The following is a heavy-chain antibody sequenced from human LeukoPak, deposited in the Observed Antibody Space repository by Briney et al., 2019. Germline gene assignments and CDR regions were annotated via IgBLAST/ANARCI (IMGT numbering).Heavy chain of an antibody. CDR3: ARTRKTYYDSSGYYSAFDC. D-gene: IGHD3-22*01. J-gene: IGHJ4*02. CDR1: GGSISSYY. CDR2: ISDSGNA. Sequence: SETLSLTCTVSGGSISSYYWTWIRQPPGKGLEWIGYISDSGNANYNPSLQSQVPISVDTSKNQFSLKLSSVTAADTAVYYCARTRKTYYDSSGYYSAFDCWGQGILVTVSS. V-gene: IGHV4-59*01.